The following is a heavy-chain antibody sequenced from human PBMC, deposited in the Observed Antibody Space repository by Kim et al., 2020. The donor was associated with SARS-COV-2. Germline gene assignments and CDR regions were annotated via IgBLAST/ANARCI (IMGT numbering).Heavy chain of an antibody. CDR1: GFTFSNAW. D-gene: IGHD1-7*01. CDR2: IKSKTDGGTT. V-gene: IGHV3-15*01. CDR3: TTGPITGTTNSYY. Sequence: GGSLRLSCAASGFTFSNAWMSWVRQAPGKGLEWVGRIKSKTDGGTTDYAAPVKSRFTISRDDSKNTLYLQMNSLKTEDTAVYYCTTGPITGTTNSYYWGQGTLVTVSS. J-gene: IGHJ4*02.